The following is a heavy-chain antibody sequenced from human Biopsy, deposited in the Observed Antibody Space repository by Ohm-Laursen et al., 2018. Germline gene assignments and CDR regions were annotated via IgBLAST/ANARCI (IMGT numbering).Heavy chain of an antibody. CDR3: ARDDDTSGYYFVS. Sequence: GTLSLTCPVSGGSISNNNYYWGWIRQPPGKGLEWIGSIFYRGSTHYKPSFKSRVNISVDTSKNQFSLKLNSVTAADTAVYYCARDDDTSGYYFVSWGQGTLVTVS. D-gene: IGHD3-22*01. CDR1: GGSISNNNYY. J-gene: IGHJ4*02. V-gene: IGHV4-39*01. CDR2: IFYRGST.